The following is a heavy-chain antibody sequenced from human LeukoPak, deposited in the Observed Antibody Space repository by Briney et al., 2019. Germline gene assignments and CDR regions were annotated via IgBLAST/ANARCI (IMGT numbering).Heavy chain of an antibody. J-gene: IGHJ6*04. CDR2: ISSSSSYI. V-gene: IGHV3-21*01. Sequence: GGSLRLSCAASGFTFSSYSMNWVRQAPGKGLEWVSSISSSSSYIYYADSVKGRFTISRDNAKNSLFLQMNSLRAEDTAVYYCAELGITMIGGVWGKGTTVTVSS. CDR3: AELGITMIGGV. D-gene: IGHD3-10*02. CDR1: GFTFSSYS.